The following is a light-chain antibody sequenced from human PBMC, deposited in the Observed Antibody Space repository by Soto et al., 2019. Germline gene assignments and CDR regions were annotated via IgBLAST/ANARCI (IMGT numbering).Light chain of an antibody. Sequence: DTQSTQPQSAVSASVVDIVIITNRARQGIGSWLAWYQQKPGNAPNLLIYAASNLQSGVPSRFSGSGSGTDFTLSITSLQPEDFATYYCQQANSFPLTFGQGTRLEIK. CDR3: QQANSFPLT. CDR2: AAS. V-gene: IGKV1D-12*01. J-gene: IGKJ5*01. CDR1: QGIGSW.